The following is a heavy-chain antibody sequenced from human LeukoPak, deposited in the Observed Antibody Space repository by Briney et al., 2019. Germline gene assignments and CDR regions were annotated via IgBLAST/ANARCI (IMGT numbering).Heavy chain of an antibody. J-gene: IGHJ5*02. D-gene: IGHD3-16*02. Sequence: PSETLSLTCTVSGYSISNGYYWSWIRQPPGKGLEWIGEINHSGSTNYNPSLKSRVTISVDTSKNQFSLKLSSVTAADTAVYYCARQKVWGSYRPRTNWFDPWGQGTLVTVSS. CDR3: ARQKVWGSYRPRTNWFDP. CDR1: GYSISNGYY. CDR2: INHSGST. V-gene: IGHV4-34*01.